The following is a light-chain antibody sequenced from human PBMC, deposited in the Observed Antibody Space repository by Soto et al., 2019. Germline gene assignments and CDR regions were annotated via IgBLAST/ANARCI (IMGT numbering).Light chain of an antibody. CDR1: QSVSSSY. J-gene: IGKJ2*01. CDR3: QQYGSSPPMYT. Sequence: EIVLTQSPGTLSLSPGERATISCRASQSVSSSYLAWYQQKPGQAPRLLIYGASSRATGIPDRFSCSGSGTDFALTISRLEPEDFAVYYCQQYGSSPPMYTFGQGTKLEIK. V-gene: IGKV3-20*01. CDR2: GAS.